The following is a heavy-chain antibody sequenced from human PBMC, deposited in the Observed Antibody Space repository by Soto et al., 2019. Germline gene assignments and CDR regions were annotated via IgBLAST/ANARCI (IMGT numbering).Heavy chain of an antibody. CDR1: GSTFSSSE. V-gene: IGHV3-48*03. CDR3: ASVNLRFSYGIDV. D-gene: IGHD3-3*01. J-gene: IGHJ6*02. CDR2: ISKSSSVI. Sequence: EVQLVESGGGLVQPGGSLRLSCVASGSTFSSSEMHWVRQAPGKGLEWISYISKSSSVIYYADSVKGRFTISRDNAKNLLYLQMNSPRVEDTAVYFCASVNLRFSYGIDVWGQGTTVTVSS.